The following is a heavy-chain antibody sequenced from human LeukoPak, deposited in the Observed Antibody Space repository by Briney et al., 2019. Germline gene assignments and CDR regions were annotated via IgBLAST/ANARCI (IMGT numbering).Heavy chain of an antibody. D-gene: IGHD3-22*01. V-gene: IGHV3-23*01. CDR1: GFTVSAYA. CDR3: ATDREGDPSAYYLV. Sequence: GGSLRLSCAASGFTVSAYAMAWVRQAPGKGLEWVSTIYDDNTYYADSVKGRFAISTDNSKNTLYLQMNSLRVEDTAVYYCATDREGDPSAYYLVGGQGTLITVSS. CDR2: IYDDNT. J-gene: IGHJ4*02.